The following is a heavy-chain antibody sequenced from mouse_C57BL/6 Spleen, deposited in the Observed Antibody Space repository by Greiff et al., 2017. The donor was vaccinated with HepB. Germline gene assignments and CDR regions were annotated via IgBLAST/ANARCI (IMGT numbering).Heavy chain of an antibody. CDR3: ARSGLRGRTYYAMDY. V-gene: IGHV1-26*01. D-gene: IGHD2-4*01. CDR1: GYTFTDYY. J-gene: IGHJ4*01. Sequence: EVQLQQSGPELVKPGASVKISCKASGYTFTDYYMNWVKPSHGKSLEWIGDINPNNGGTSYSQKFKGKATLTVDQSSSPSYMELRSLTSEDSAVYARARSGLRGRTYYAMDYWGQGTSVTVS. CDR2: INPNNGGT.